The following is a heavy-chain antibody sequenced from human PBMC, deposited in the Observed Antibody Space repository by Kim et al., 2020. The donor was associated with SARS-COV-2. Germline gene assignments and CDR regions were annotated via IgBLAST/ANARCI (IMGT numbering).Heavy chain of an antibody. CDR1: GFTFSSYW. V-gene: IGHV3-74*01. CDR2: INSDGSNI. J-gene: IGHJ4*02. Sequence: GGSLRLSCAASGFTFSSYWMHWVRQAPGKGLVWVSRINSDGSNISYADSVKGRFTISRDNSKNTLYLQMNSLRAEDTAEYYCSKRADSRGWRSFDYWGQG. D-gene: IGHD6-19*01. CDR3: SKRADSRGWRSFDY.